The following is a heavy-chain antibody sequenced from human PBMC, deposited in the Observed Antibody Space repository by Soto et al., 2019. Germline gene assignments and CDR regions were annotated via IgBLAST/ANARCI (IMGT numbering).Heavy chain of an antibody. V-gene: IGHV6-1*01. D-gene: IGHD1-26*01. CDR3: ARDLERPGEVYYYGMDV. CDR2: TYYRSKWYN. Sequence: PSQTLSLTCAISGDSVSSNSAAWNWIRQSPSRGLEWLGRTYYRSKWYNDYAVSVKSRITINPDTSKNQFSLQLNSVTPEDTAVYYCARDLERPGEVYYYGMDVWGQGTTVTVSS. J-gene: IGHJ6*02. CDR1: GDSVSSNSAA.